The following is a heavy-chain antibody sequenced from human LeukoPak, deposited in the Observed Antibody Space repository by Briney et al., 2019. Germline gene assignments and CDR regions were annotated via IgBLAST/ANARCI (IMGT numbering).Heavy chain of an antibody. CDR3: AREGRQPEGYNWFDP. CDR1: GGSISSYY. Sequence: SETLSLTCTVSGGSISSYYWSWIRQPPGKGLEWIGYIYYSGSTNYNPSLKSRVTISVDTSKNQFSLKLSSVTAADTAVYYCAREGRQPEGYNWFDPWGQGTLVTVSS. CDR2: IYYSGST. D-gene: IGHD1-14*01. V-gene: IGHV4-59*01. J-gene: IGHJ5*02.